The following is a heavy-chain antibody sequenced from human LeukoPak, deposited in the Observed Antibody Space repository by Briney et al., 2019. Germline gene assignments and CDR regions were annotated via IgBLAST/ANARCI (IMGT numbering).Heavy chain of an antibody. J-gene: IGHJ3*02. Sequence: PGGSLRLSCAASGFTFDDYAMHWVRQPPGKGLEWVSGISWNSGSIDYADSVKGRFTISRDNAKNSLYLQTNSLRAEDTALYYCAKDSCSGGSCYFTDAFDIWGQGTMVTVSS. CDR3: AKDSCSGGSCYFTDAFDI. D-gene: IGHD2-15*01. CDR1: GFTFDDYA. V-gene: IGHV3-9*01. CDR2: ISWNSGSI.